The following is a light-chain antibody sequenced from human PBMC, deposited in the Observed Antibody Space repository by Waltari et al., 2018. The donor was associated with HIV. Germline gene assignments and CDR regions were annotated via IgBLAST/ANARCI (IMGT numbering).Light chain of an antibody. V-gene: IGLV1-44*01. CDR3: AAWDDSLSWV. CDR1: TSNIGSNT. Sequence: QSVLTQPPSASGTPGQRVTISCSGSTSNIGSNTVNWYQQRPGTAPKLLIYSDNQRPSGVPDRFSGSKSGTSASLAISGLQSEDEADYYCAAWDDSLSWVFGGGTKLTVL. J-gene: IGLJ3*02. CDR2: SDN.